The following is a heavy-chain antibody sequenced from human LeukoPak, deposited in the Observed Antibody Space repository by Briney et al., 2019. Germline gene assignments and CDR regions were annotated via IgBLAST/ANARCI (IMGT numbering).Heavy chain of an antibody. CDR3: ARGSSGWPFDY. CDR1: GGSISSYY. Sequence: SETLSLTCTVSGGSISSYYWSWIRQPPGKGLEWIGYIYYSGSTNYNPSLKSRVTISVDTSKNQFSLKLSYVTAADTAVYYCARGSSGWPFDYWGQGTLVTVSS. D-gene: IGHD6-19*01. V-gene: IGHV4-59*01. J-gene: IGHJ4*02. CDR2: IYYSGST.